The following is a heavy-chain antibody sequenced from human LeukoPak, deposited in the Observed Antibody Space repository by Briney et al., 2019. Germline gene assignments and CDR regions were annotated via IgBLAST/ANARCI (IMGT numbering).Heavy chain of an antibody. CDR1: GYTLTELS. CDR3: ATRLRFLEWVIPTEWCDP. J-gene: IGHJ5*02. CDR2: FDPEDGET. D-gene: IGHD3-3*01. Sequence: GASVTVSRLVSGYTLTELSMHWVRQAPGKGLAWMGGFDPEDGETNYAQKFQGRVTMTEDTSTDTAYMELSSLRSEDTAVYYCATRLRFLEWVIPTEWCDPWGQGNLVTVSS. V-gene: IGHV1-24*01.